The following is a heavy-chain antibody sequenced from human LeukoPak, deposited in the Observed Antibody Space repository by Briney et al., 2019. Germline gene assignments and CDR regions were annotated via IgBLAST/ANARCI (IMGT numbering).Heavy chain of an antibody. Sequence: SETLSLTCTVSGGSISSSSYYWGWIRQPPGKGLEWIGSIYYSGSTYYNPSLKSRVTISVDTSKNQFSLKLSSVTAADTAVYYCAIDLIAAAGFGGYYYYGMDVWGQGTTVTVSS. V-gene: IGHV4-39*07. CDR1: GGSISSSSYY. J-gene: IGHJ6*02. CDR2: IYYSGST. CDR3: AIDLIAAAGFGGYYYYGMDV. D-gene: IGHD6-13*01.